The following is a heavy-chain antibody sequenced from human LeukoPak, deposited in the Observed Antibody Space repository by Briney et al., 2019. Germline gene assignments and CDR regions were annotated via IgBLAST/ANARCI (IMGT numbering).Heavy chain of an antibody. J-gene: IGHJ6*02. D-gene: IGHD2-2*01. CDR1: GFTFDNYA. CDR2: ISWNSGTI. V-gene: IGHV3-9*01. Sequence: GGSLRLSCAASGFTFDNYAMHWVRQGPGKGLEWVSGISWNSGTIGYADSVKGRFTIPRDNAKNSLYLQMNSLRAEDTALYYCAKDLSYCSSTSCRYYYYGMDVWGQGTTVTVSS. CDR3: AKDLSYCSSTSCRYYYYGMDV.